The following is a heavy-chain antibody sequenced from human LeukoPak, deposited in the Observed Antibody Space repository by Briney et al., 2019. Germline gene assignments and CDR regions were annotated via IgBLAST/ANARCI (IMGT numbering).Heavy chain of an antibody. CDR2: INHSGST. CDR1: GGSISSYY. J-gene: IGHJ4*02. Sequence: SETLSLTCTVSGGSISSYYWSWIRQPPGKGLEWIGEINHSGSTNYNPSLKSRVTISVDTSKTQFSLKLSSVTAADTAVYYCARDPHLYSGSYLQGFDYWGQGTLVTVSS. CDR3: ARDPHLYSGSYLQGFDY. D-gene: IGHD1-26*01. V-gene: IGHV4-34*01.